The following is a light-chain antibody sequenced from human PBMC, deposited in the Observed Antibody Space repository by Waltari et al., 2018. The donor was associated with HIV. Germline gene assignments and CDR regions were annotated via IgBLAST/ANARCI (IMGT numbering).Light chain of an antibody. J-gene: IGKJ1*01. V-gene: IGKV1-5*03. CDR3: QQNNSYTWT. CDR1: QSISSW. Sequence: DIQMTQSPSTLSASVGARVTITCRASQSISSWLAWYQQKPGKAPKLLIYKASSLESGVPSRFSGSGSGTEFTLTISSLQTDDFATYYCQQNNSYTWTFGQGTKVEIK. CDR2: KAS.